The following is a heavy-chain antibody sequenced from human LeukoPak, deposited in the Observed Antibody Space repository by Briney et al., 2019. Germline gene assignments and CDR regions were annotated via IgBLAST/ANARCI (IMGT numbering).Heavy chain of an antibody. CDR3: ARNQRRLDY. CDR1: GFTFSSYA. D-gene: IGHD6-25*01. Sequence: GGSLRLSCAASGFTFSSYAMHWVRQAPGKGLEWVALISYDGTNKFYEDSVKGRFTISRDSSKNTLFLQVNSLRAEDTAVYYCARNQRRLDYWGQGTLVTVSS. V-gene: IGHV3-30*07. J-gene: IGHJ4*02. CDR2: ISYDGTNK.